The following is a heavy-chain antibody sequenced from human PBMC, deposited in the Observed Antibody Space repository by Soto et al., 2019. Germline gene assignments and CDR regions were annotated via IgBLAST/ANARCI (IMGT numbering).Heavy chain of an antibody. CDR1: GYSFTSYW. D-gene: IGHD2-21*01. Sequence: GASLKISCKGSGYSFTSYWIGSVRQMPGKGLEWMGIIYPGDSDTRYSPSFQGQVTISADKSISTAYLQWSSLKASDTAMYYCARHKRGLFNWFDPWGQGTLVTVSS. CDR2: IYPGDSDT. V-gene: IGHV5-51*01. CDR3: ARHKRGLFNWFDP. J-gene: IGHJ5*02.